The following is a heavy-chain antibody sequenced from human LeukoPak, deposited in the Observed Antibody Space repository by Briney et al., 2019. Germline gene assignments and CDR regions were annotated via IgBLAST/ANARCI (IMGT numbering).Heavy chain of an antibody. Sequence: SETLSLTCTVSGGSISSYYWSWIRQPPGKGLEWIGYIYYSGSTYYNPSLKSRVTISVDTSKNQFSLKLSSVTAADTAVYYCARGRDDYVWGSYRSTLFDYWGQGTLVTVSS. V-gene: IGHV4-59*08. D-gene: IGHD3-16*02. CDR1: GGSISSYY. CDR3: ARGRDDYVWGSYRSTLFDY. J-gene: IGHJ4*02. CDR2: IYYSGST.